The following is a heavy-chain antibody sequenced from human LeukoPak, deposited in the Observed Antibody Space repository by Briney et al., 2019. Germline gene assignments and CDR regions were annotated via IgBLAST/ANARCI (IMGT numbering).Heavy chain of an antibody. D-gene: IGHD3-22*01. J-gene: IGHJ4*02. CDR1: GGSISSSTYY. CDR2: FYYSGGT. V-gene: IGHV4-39*01. Sequence: SETLSLTCTVSGGSISSSTYYWGWIRQPPGKGLEWIGSFYYSGGTYYNPSLKSRVTISVDTSKNQFSLKLSSVTAADTAVYYCARHVAYDSSGPLDYCGQGTLVTVSS. CDR3: ARHVAYDSSGPLDY.